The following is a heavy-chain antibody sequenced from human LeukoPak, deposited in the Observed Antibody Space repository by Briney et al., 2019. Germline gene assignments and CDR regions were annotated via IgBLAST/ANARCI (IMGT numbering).Heavy chain of an antibody. CDR2: ISSSISYI. J-gene: IGHJ4*02. Sequence: GGSLRLSCAASGFTFSSYSMNWVRQAPGKGLEWVSSISSSISYIYYADSVKGRFTISRDNAKNSLYLKMNGLRAEDTAVYYCARAPVKVAVAGIYYFDYWGQGTLVTVSS. D-gene: IGHD6-19*01. CDR1: GFTFSSYS. V-gene: IGHV3-21*01. CDR3: ARAPVKVAVAGIYYFDY.